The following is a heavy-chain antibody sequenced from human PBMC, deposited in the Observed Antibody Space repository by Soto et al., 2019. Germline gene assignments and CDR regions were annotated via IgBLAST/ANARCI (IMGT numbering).Heavy chain of an antibody. D-gene: IGHD3-10*02. Sequence: GVLRLSWADSGFTYSIYSLDWVRQAPGKGLEWVSAISSDSNYIYYSDSVKGRFTISRDNAKNALYLQMDSLRAEDTAVYYCAREAHFYGRSDVFDIWGQGTLVTVSS. CDR2: ISSDSNYI. CDR3: AREAHFYGRSDVFDI. CDR1: GFTYSIYS. J-gene: IGHJ3*02. V-gene: IGHV3-21*01.